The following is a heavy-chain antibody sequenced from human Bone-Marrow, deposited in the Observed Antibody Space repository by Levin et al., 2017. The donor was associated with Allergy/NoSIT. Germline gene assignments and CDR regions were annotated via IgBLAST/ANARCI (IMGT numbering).Heavy chain of an antibody. V-gene: IGHV4-61*02. CDR2: IYPSGNT. Sequence: ASETLSLTCTVSGASLSDSNNYWHWIRQPAGQGLEWIGRIYPSGNTNYKPALRIRVTMSIDTSKTQISLRVRSVTASDTAVYYCVRESDLSTVLEPFDVWGPGTMVTVSS. J-gene: IGHJ3*01. CDR1: GASLSDSNNY. CDR3: VRESDLSTVLEPFDV. D-gene: IGHD4-11*01.